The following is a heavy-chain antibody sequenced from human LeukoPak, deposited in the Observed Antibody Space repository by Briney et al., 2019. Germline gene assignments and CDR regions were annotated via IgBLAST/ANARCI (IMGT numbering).Heavy chain of an antibody. CDR1: GFTFSSYG. CDR2: IWYDGSNK. D-gene: IGHD3/OR15-3a*01. V-gene: IGHV3-33*01. J-gene: IGHJ4*02. CDR3: ARERTSAPGFDY. Sequence: PGRSLRLSCAASGFTFSSYGMHWVRQAPGKGLEWVAVIWYDGSNKYYADSVKGRFTISRDNSKNTLYLQMNSLRAEDTAVYYCARERTSAPGFDYWGRGTLVTVSS.